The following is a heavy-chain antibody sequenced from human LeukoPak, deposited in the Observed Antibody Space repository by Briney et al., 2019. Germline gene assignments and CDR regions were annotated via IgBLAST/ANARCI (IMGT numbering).Heavy chain of an antibody. CDR1: GYSFTTYW. Sequence: GASLKISCKGSGYSFTTYWIGWVRQMPGKGLESMGIIYHGDCDSKYSPSFQGQVTISADRSINNAYLQWSSLKASDTAMYYCASGAGIAAPGTYDAFDIWGQGTMVTVSS. J-gene: IGHJ3*02. V-gene: IGHV5-51*01. CDR3: ASGAGIAAPGTYDAFDI. CDR2: IYHGDCDS. D-gene: IGHD6-13*01.